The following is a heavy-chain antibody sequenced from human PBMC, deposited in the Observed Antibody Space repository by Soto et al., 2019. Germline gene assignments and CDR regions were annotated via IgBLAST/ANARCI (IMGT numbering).Heavy chain of an antibody. CDR2: IYYTGST. CDR1: GGSVRSSSYY. V-gene: IGHV4-39*01. CDR3: TRHGGGAAADRPLDY. D-gene: IGHD6-13*01. J-gene: IGHJ4*02. Sequence: SETLSLTCTDSGGSVRSSSYYWGWIRQPPGKGLEWIASIYYTGSTHNNPSLKSRVTMSVDTYTNQFSLKVNSVTAADTAVYFCTRHGGGAAADRPLDYWGQGTLVTVSS.